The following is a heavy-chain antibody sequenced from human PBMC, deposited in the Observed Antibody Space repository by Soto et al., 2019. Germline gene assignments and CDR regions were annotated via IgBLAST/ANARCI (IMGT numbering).Heavy chain of an antibody. CDR3: ARAHYGPHTPGPMVFDY. J-gene: IGHJ4*02. CDR2: ISAYNGNT. Sequence: ASVKVSCKASGYTFTSYGISWVRQAPGQGFEWMGWISAYNGNTNYAQKLQGRVTMTTDTSTSTAYMELRSLRSDDTAVYYCARAHYGPHTPGPMVFDYWGQGTLVTVSS. V-gene: IGHV1-18*04. D-gene: IGHD3-10*01. CDR1: GYTFTSYG.